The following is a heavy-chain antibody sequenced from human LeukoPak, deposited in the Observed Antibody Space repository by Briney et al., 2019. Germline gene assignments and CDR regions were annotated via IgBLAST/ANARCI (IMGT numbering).Heavy chain of an antibody. CDR3: ARHISDYYDSSGYWLGYFDY. D-gene: IGHD3-22*01. V-gene: IGHV1-2*02. J-gene: IGHJ4*02. CDR1: GYTLTDYY. Sequence: ASVKVSCKASGYTLTDYYIHWVRQAPGQGLEWMGWINPHSGGTNYAQKFQGRVTMTRDTSISTAYMELSRLRSDDTAVYYCARHISDYYDSSGYWLGYFDYWGQGTLVTVSS. CDR2: INPHSGGT.